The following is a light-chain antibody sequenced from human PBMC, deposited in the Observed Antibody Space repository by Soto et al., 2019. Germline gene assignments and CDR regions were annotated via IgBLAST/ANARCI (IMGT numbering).Light chain of an antibody. Sequence: EIVLTQSPGTLSLSPGERATLSCRASQSVSSSYLVWYQQKPGQAPRLLISGSSNRATGIPARFSGSGSGTDFTLTISSLEPEDFALYYCQQGSTWPLTFGGGTKVDIK. J-gene: IGKJ4*01. CDR1: QSVSSSY. CDR3: QQGSTWPLT. V-gene: IGKV3D-20*02. CDR2: GSS.